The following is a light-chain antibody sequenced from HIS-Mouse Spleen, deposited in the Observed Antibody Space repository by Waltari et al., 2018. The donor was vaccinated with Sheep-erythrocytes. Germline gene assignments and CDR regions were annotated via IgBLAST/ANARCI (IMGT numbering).Light chain of an antibody. J-gene: IGLJ3*02. V-gene: IGLV3-10*01. CDR1: VLPKKY. CDR2: EDS. Sequence: SYELTQPPSVSVSPGQTARITCSGDVLPKKYAYWYQQKSGQAPVLVIYEDSKRPSGIPERFYGSSSGTMATLTISGAQVEDDADYYCYSTDSSGNHWVFGGGTKLTVL. CDR3: YSTDSSGNHWV.